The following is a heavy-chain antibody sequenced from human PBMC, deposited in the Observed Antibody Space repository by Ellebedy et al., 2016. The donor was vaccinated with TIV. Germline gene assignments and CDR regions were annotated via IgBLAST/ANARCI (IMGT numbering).Heavy chain of an antibody. J-gene: IGHJ4*02. CDR2: ISTSGSLI. V-gene: IGHV3-11*01. CDR3: AASEYMSGWSAIDY. D-gene: IGHD6-19*01. Sequence: GESLKISCAASGFTFSDCYMNWIRQAPGKGLEWISYISTSGSLIYYADSVKGRFTISRDNAKNSVYLQIDSLRAEDTAVYYCAASEYMSGWSAIDYWGQGSRVTVSS. CDR1: GFTFSDCY.